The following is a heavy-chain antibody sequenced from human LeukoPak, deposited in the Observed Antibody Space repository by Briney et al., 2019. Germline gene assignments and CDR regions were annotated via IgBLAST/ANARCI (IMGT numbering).Heavy chain of an antibody. V-gene: IGHV1-2*02. J-gene: IGHJ4*02. CDR2: IDPKNGGT. Sequence: ASVKVSCKASGYTFSDYYIHWVRQAPGQGLEWMGWIDPKNGGTNYAQKFRGRVTMTRDTSFSTGYMDLSRLISDDTAVYYCARGGLHHGFDYWGQGTLVTVSS. D-gene: IGHD1-14*01. CDR3: ARGGLHHGFDY. CDR1: GYTFSDYY.